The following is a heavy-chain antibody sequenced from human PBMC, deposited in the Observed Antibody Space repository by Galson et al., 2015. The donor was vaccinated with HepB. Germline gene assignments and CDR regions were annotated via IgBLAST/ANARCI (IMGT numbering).Heavy chain of an antibody. CDR2: IYSGGIT. CDR3: ARAGRGSSAYNSGSYYHYYYMDV. D-gene: IGHD5-12*01. Sequence: LRLSCAASGFTVSSNYMSWVRQAPGKGLEWVSVIYSGGITYYADSVKRRFTISRDNSKNTLYLQMNSLRAEDTAVYYCARAGRGSSAYNSGSYYHYYYMDVWGKGTTVTVSS. CDR1: GFTVSSNY. V-gene: IGHV3-66*01. J-gene: IGHJ6*03.